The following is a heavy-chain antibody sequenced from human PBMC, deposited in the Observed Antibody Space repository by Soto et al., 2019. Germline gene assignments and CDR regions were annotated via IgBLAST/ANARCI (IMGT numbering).Heavy chain of an antibody. CDR2: ISSSSSYI. CDR1: GFTFSSYS. D-gene: IGHD2-15*01. Sequence: PGGSLRLSCAASGFTFSSYSMNWVRQAPGKGLEWVSSISSSSSYIYYADSVKGRFTISRDNAKNSLYLQMNSLRAEDTAVYYCARETNCSGGSCSLDAFDIWGQGTMVTV. V-gene: IGHV3-21*01. CDR3: ARETNCSGGSCSLDAFDI. J-gene: IGHJ3*02.